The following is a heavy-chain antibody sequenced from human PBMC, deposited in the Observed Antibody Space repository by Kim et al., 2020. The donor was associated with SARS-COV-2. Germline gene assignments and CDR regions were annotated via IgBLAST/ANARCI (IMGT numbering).Heavy chain of an antibody. J-gene: IGHJ4*02. CDR3: VRDPPNPTGYTFDY. V-gene: IGHV1-2*06. CDR1: GYTFSDHY. CDR2: SHPHTGVT. Sequence: ASVKVSCKASGYTFSDHYIHLVRQAPGQGLEWMGRSHPHTGVTHCAQRFQDRVTMTRDTSITTVYMELSSLTSDETAVYYCVRDPPNPTGYTFDYWGQGT. D-gene: IGHD6-13*01.